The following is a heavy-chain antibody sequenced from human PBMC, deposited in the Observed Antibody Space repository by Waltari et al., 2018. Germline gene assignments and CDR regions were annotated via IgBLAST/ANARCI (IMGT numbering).Heavy chain of an antibody. Sequence: QVQLVQSGAEVKKPGSSVKVSCKASGGTFSSYAISWVRQAPGQGLEWMGRIIPIFGTANYAQKFQGRVTITADKSTSTAYMELSSLRSEDTAVYYCARDRESLAASGGEYYGMDVWGQGTTVTVSS. CDR2: IIPIFGTA. CDR3: ARDRESLAASGGEYYGMDV. J-gene: IGHJ6*02. D-gene: IGHD6-6*01. V-gene: IGHV1-69*08. CDR1: GGTFSSYA.